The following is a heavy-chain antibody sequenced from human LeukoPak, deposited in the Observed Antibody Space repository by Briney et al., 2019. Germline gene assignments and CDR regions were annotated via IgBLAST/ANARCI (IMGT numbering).Heavy chain of an antibody. CDR2: ISGSGGTT. CDR1: GITFSSYT. J-gene: IGHJ4*02. V-gene: IGHV3-23*01. Sequence: GGSLRLSCAPSGITFSSYTMSWVRQAPGKGLEWVSGISGSGGTTYYADSVMGRFTISRDNSKNTLYLQMNSLRAEDTALYYCARLSAMVRGPEDIFYFEYWGLGTLVTVSS. CDR3: ARLSAMVRGPEDIFYFEY. D-gene: IGHD3-10*01.